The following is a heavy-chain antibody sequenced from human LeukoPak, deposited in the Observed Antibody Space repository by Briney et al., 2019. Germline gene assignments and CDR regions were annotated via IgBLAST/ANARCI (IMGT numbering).Heavy chain of an antibody. J-gene: IGHJ5*02. V-gene: IGHV3-66*01. CDR3: AAHSSGYLGWFDP. CDR1: GFTVSRNY. D-gene: IGHD3-22*01. CDR2: IYSGGST. Sequence: GGSLRLSCVASGFTVSRNYMSWVRQAPGKGLEWVSLIYSGGSTYYAVSVKGRFTISRDNSKNTLYVQMNSLRAEDTAVYYCAAHSSGYLGWFDPWGQGTLVTVSS.